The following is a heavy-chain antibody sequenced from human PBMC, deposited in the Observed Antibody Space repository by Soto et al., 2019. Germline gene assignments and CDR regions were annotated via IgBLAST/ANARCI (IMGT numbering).Heavy chain of an antibody. CDR1: GYTFTGYY. CDR2: INPNSGDT. D-gene: IGHD1-26*01. V-gene: IGHV1-2*04. CDR3: ARGGVSTGSPVNPFDY. Sequence: QVQLVQSGAEVKKPGASVKVSCKASGYTFTGYYMHWVRQAPGQGLEWMGWINPNSGDTNYAQKFQGWVTMTRDTSISTAYMELSRLRSDDTAVYYCARGGVSTGSPVNPFDYWGQGTLVTVSS. J-gene: IGHJ4*02.